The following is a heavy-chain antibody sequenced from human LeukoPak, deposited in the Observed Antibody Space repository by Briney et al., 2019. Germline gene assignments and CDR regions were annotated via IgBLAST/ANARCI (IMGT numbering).Heavy chain of an antibody. CDR2: IYHSGST. D-gene: IGHD6-19*01. CDR1: GYSISSGYY. CDR3: ARVKGDFIYSSGWSHFDY. J-gene: IGHJ4*02. Sequence: PSETLSLTCTVSGYSISSGYYWGWIRQPPGKGLEWIGSIYHSGSTYYNPSLKSRVTISVDTSKNQFSLKLSSVTAADTAVYYCARVKGDFIYSSGWSHFDYWGQGTLVTVSS. V-gene: IGHV4-38-2*02.